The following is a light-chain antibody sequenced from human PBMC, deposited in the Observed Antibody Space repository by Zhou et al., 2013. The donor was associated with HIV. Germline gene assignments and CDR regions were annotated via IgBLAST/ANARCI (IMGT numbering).Light chain of an antibody. Sequence: EIQMTQSPSSLSASIGDRVTITCRASETIRSYLNWYQQKPGKAPNLLIYGATSLQRGVTSRFSGSGSGTDFSLTISNLQSEDFGSYYCQQTYSTPSFGQGTRLEIK. CDR2: GAT. CDR3: QQTYSTPS. J-gene: IGKJ5*01. V-gene: IGKV1-39*01. CDR1: ETIRSY.